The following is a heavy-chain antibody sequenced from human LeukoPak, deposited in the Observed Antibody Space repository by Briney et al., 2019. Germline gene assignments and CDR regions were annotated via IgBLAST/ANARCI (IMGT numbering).Heavy chain of an antibody. D-gene: IGHD4-17*01. V-gene: IGHV4-4*09. Sequence: SETLSLTCTASGASISTYYWSWIRQPPGEGLEWIAYIAPSGGAVYNPSLNSRLTVSVDTSKNQFSLNMNSVTAADTAVYYCAKHVATTVTRGYSCHPMDVWGKGTTVSVSS. CDR2: IAPSGGA. CDR3: AKHVATTVTRGYSCHPMDV. CDR1: GASISTYY. J-gene: IGHJ6*03.